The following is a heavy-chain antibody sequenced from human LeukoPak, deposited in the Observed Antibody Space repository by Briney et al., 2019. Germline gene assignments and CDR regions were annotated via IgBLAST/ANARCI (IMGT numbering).Heavy chain of an antibody. D-gene: IGHD2-2*02. CDR1: GGSISSYY. CDR3: ARTYCSSTSCYTGSLDY. V-gene: IGHV4-59*01. CDR2: IYYSGST. Sequence: SETLSLTCTVSGGSISSYYWSWIRQPPGKGLEWIGYIYYSGSTNYNPSLKSRVTISVDTSKNQFSLKLSSVTAADTAVYYCARTYCSSTSCYTGSLDYWGQGTLVTVSS. J-gene: IGHJ4*02.